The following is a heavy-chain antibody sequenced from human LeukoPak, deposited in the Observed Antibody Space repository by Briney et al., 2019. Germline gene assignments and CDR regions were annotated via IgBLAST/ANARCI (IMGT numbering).Heavy chain of an antibody. J-gene: IGHJ4*02. V-gene: IGHV3-9*01. D-gene: IGHD4-23*01. CDR1: GFTFDDYA. CDR2: ISWNSGSK. Sequence: GGSLRLSCAASGFTFDDYAMHWVRQPPGKGLEGVSGISWNSGSKGYADSVRGRFTISRDNAKNSLYLQMHSLRVEDTALYYCTKGPLPDYGGNHFDYWGQGTLVTVSS. CDR3: TKGPLPDYGGNHFDY.